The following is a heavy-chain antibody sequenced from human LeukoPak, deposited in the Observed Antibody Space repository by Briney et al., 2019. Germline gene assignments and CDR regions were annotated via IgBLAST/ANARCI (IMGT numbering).Heavy chain of an antibody. Sequence: GGSLXLSCAASGFTFSDYYMSWIRQAPGKGLEGVSYIGGSGSTIYYAASVKDRFTISRDNSKNTLYLQMNSLRAEDTAVYYCARDGDARYYYMDVWGKGTTVTVSS. CDR2: IGGSGSTI. V-gene: IGHV3-11*04. D-gene: IGHD7-27*01. CDR1: GFTFSDYY. J-gene: IGHJ6*03. CDR3: ARDGDARYYYMDV.